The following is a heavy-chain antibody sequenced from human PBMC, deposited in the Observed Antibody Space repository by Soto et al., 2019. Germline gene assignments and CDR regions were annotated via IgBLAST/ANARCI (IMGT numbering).Heavy chain of an antibody. CDR1: GGSISSYY. D-gene: IGHD6-13*01. Sequence: SETLSLTCTVSGGSISSYYWSWIRQPPGKGLEWIGYIYYSGSTNYNPSLKSRVTISVDTSKNQFSLKLSSVTAADTAVYYCARLATMCYSSSCPITHWGQGTLVTVSS. CDR3: ARLATMCYSSSCPITH. V-gene: IGHV4-59*01. CDR2: IYYSGST. J-gene: IGHJ4*02.